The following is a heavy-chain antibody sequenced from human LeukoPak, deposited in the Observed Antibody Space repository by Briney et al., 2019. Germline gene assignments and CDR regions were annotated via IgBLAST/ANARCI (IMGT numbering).Heavy chain of an antibody. V-gene: IGHV1-2*02. J-gene: IGHJ3*02. CDR1: GYTFTGYS. Sequence: ASVKVSCKASGYTFTGYSIHWVRQAPGQGLEWMGWIKPNSGDTNYAQNSLGGVTMTRDTAISTVYMELSRLRSDDTAVYYCARDLPLSDAYDIWGQGTMVTVSS. CDR2: IKPNSGDT. CDR3: ARDLPLSDAYDI.